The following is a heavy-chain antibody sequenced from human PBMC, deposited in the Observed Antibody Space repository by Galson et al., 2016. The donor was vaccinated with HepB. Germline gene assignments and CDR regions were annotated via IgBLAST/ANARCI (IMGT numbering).Heavy chain of an antibody. Sequence: QSGAEVKKPGESLKISCKGSGYSFTSYWIGWVRQMPGKGLEWMGIIYPGDSDTRYSPSFQGQVTISVDKSISTAYLQWSSLKASDTAMYYCARQAPYCGGDCYPNGMDVWGQGTTVTVSS. J-gene: IGHJ6*02. D-gene: IGHD2-21*02. CDR1: GYSFTSYW. V-gene: IGHV5-51*01. CDR2: IYPGDSDT. CDR3: ARQAPYCGGDCYPNGMDV.